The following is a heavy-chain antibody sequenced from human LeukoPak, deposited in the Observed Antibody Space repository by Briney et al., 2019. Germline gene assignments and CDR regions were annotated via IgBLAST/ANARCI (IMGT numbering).Heavy chain of an antibody. J-gene: IGHJ4*02. D-gene: IGHD2-2*01. CDR1: GYTFTRYY. V-gene: IGHV1-2*02. Sequence: ASLEGSFPGFGYTFTRYYIHWVRQAPGEGVWGVGLVNPNSGDTNYAQKFQGRVTMTRDTSISTAHMELSRLRSDDTAVYYCARANPLYCSSTTCLFDYWGQGTLVTVSS. CDR2: VNPNSGDT. CDR3: ARANPLYCSSTTCLFDY.